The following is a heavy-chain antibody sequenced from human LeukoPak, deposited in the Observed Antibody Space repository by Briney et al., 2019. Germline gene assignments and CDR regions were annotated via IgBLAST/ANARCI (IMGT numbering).Heavy chain of an antibody. Sequence: SVKVSCKASGGTFSSYAISWVRQAPGQGLEWMGRIIPIFGIANYAQKFQGRVTITADKSTSTAYMELSSLRTEDTAVYYCAKTRDLYYYLGMDVWGQGTTVTGSS. CDR2: IIPIFGIA. CDR3: AKTRDLYYYLGMDV. V-gene: IGHV1-69*04. CDR1: GGTFSSYA. J-gene: IGHJ6*02.